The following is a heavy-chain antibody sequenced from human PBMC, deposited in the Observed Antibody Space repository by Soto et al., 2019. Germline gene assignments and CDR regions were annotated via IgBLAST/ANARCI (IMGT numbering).Heavy chain of an antibody. CDR1: GGPFGTYT. CDR2: IIPMFVKS. V-gene: IGHV1-69*06. CDR3: SRGSHHLPDYFQL. J-gene: IGHJ1*01. Sequence: LQSGSEVKRPGSSVKVSCKTSGGPFGTYTFHWVRQAPGQRPEWMGEIIPMFVKSTYSQNLQGRVTFVAERSANTIYMQLNNLTSADSAVYCCSRGSHHLPDYFQLWGQGTLLIVSS.